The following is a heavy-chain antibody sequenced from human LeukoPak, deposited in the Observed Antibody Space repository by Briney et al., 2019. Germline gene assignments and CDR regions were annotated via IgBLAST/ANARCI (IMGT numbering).Heavy chain of an antibody. D-gene: IGHD3-16*02. Sequence: SQTLSLTCTVSGGSISSGTYYWTWIRQPAGKGLEWVGRIYNSGSTSYNPSLKSRVTISMDTSKNQFSLKLNSVTAADTAVYYCARGRDDDVWGSYPTCFDFWGQGTLVTVSS. V-gene: IGHV4-61*02. CDR1: GGSISSGTYY. CDR2: IYNSGST. J-gene: IGHJ4*02. CDR3: ARGRDDDVWGSYPTCFDF.